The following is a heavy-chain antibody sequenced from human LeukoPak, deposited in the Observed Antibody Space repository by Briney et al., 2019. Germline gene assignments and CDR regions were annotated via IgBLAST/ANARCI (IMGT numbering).Heavy chain of an antibody. Sequence: SETLSLTCAIYSESFSGYFWSWIRQPPGKGLEWIGEINYSGSTNYNPSLKSRVTISVDTSKNQFSLKLSSVTAADTAVYYCARRYYDFWSGYPNWFDPWGQGTLVTVSS. CDR3: ARRYYDFWSGYPNWFDP. CDR1: SESFSGYF. V-gene: IGHV4-34*01. CDR2: INYSGST. J-gene: IGHJ5*02. D-gene: IGHD3-3*01.